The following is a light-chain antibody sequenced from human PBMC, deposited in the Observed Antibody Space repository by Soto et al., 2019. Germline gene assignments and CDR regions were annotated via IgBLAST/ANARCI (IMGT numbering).Light chain of an antibody. CDR2: GAF. J-gene: IGKJ1*01. CDR1: QTVSTN. V-gene: IGKV3-15*01. Sequence: EGVMTQSPATLSVSPVELVTLSCSASQTVSTNLAWYQQKPGQAPRLLIYGAFTRATGIPARFSGSGSGTGFTLTISSLQSEDFAVYLCQQYNSWPWTFGPGTKVDI. CDR3: QQYNSWPWT.